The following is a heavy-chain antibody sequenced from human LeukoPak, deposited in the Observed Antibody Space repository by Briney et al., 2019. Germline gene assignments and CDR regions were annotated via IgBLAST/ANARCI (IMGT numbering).Heavy chain of an antibody. J-gene: IGHJ5*02. CDR1: GYTFTSYG. Sequence: ASVTVSCKASGYTFTSYGITWVRQAPGQGLEWMGWISANNGNTNYAQKFQGRVTMTTDTSTTTAYMELRSLRSDDTAVYYCARGRGDYYGTSGNWFDPWGQGALVTVSS. D-gene: IGHD3-22*01. V-gene: IGHV1-18*01. CDR2: ISANNGNT. CDR3: ARGRGDYYGTSGNWFDP.